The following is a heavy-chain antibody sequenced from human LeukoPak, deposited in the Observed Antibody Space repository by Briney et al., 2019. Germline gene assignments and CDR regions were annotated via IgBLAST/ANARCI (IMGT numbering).Heavy chain of an antibody. CDR1: GFTFSDRN. CDR3: VRDSTNFYFDY. CDR2: VRNKASSYTT. V-gene: IGHV3-72*01. Sequence: GGSLRLSCAASGFTFSDRNMDWFRQAPGQGLEWVGRVRNKASSYTTEYAASVKGRFTVSRDDSENSLYLQMNSLRTEDTAVYYCVRDSTNFYFDYWGQGTLVTVST. D-gene: IGHD1/OR15-1a*01. J-gene: IGHJ4*02.